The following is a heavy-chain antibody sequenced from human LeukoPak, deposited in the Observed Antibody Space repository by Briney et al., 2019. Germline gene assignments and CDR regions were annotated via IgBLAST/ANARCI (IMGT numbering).Heavy chain of an antibody. J-gene: IGHJ4*02. Sequence: GGSLRLSCAASGFTFSSYSMNWVRQAPGKGLEWVSSISSSSSYIYYADSVKGRFTISRDNAKNSLYLQMNSLRAEDTAVYYCARDVDITGTDYWGQGTLVTVTS. D-gene: IGHD1-20*01. V-gene: IGHV3-21*01. CDR1: GFTFSSYS. CDR2: ISSSSSYI. CDR3: ARDVDITGTDY.